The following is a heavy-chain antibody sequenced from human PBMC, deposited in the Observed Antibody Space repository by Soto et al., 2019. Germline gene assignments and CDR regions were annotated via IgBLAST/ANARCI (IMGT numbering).Heavy chain of an antibody. CDR3: AKDIGEWELIGFDY. J-gene: IGHJ4*02. CDR2: ISWDGGST. CDR1: GFTFDDYA. D-gene: IGHD1-26*01. V-gene: IGHV3-43D*04. Sequence: GGSLRLSCAASGFTFDDYAMHWVRQAPGKGLEWVSLISWDGGSTYYADSVKGRFTISRDNSKNSLYLQMNSLRAEDTALYYCAKDIGEWELIGFDYWGQGTLVTVSS.